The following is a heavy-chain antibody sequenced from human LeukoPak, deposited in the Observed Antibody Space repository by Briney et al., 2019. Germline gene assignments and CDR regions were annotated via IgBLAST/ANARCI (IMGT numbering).Heavy chain of an antibody. V-gene: IGHV5-51*01. J-gene: IGHJ6*03. CDR2: IYPGDSDT. CDR3: AREGNTRHYLDV. Sequence: GESLKISCKASGYTFTRYWIGWVRQVPGKGLEWMGIIYPGDSDTTYSPSFRGQVTISADKSSTIIYLQWSSLKASDPAMYYFAREGNTRHYLDVWGKGTTVSVS. CDR1: GYTFTRYW. D-gene: IGHD2-15*01.